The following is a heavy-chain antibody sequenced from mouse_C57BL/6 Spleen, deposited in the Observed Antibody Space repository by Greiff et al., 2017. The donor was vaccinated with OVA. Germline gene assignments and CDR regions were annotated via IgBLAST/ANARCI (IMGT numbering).Heavy chain of an antibody. CDR2: IYPGDGDT. V-gene: IGHV1-82*01. D-gene: IGHD1-1*01. CDR3: ARCTTVVEDYFDY. Sequence: QVQLKQSGPELVKPGASVKISCKASGYAFSSSWMNWVKQRPGKGLEWIGRIYPGDGDTNYNGKFKGKATLTADKSSSTAYMQLSSLTSEDSAVYFCARCTTVVEDYFDYWGQGTTLTVSS. CDR1: GYAFSSSW. J-gene: IGHJ2*01.